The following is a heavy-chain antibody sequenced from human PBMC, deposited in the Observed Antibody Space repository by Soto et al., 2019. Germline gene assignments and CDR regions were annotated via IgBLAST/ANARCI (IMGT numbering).Heavy chain of an antibody. CDR1: GFTFSIST. J-gene: IGHJ4*02. D-gene: IGHD6-13*01. V-gene: IGHV3-21*06. CDR2: ISSGTTYS. CDR3: VGGDGTGLHSSGWSPRF. Sequence: GGSLRLSCAASGFTFSISTMNWVRQAPGKRLEWVSSISSGTTYSYYADSVKGRFSITRDNAKSSPYLQMNSLRVDDTAVYYCVGGDGTGLHSSGWSPRFWGQGTLVTVSS.